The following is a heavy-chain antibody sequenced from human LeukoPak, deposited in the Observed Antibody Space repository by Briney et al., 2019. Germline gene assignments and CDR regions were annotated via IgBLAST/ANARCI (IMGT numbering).Heavy chain of an antibody. CDR2: IYYSGST. CDR3: ARPRHSGYDFGFDY. D-gene: IGHD5-12*01. Sequence: SETLSLTCTVSGGSISSYYWSWIRQPPGKGLEWIGSIYYSGSTYYNPSLKSRVTISVDTSKNQFSLKLSSVTAADTAVYYCARPRHSGYDFGFDYWGQGTLVTVSS. V-gene: IGHV4-59*05. J-gene: IGHJ4*02. CDR1: GGSISSYY.